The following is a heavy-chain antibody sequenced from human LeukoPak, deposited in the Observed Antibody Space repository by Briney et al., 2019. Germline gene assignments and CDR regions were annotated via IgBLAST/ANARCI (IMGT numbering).Heavy chain of an antibody. CDR3: ARGGVIYGSGSPPIDY. V-gene: IGHV1-69*06. J-gene: IGHJ4*02. Sequence: SVKVSCKASGGTFSSYAISWVRQAPGQGLEWMGGIIPIFGTANYAQKFQGRVAITADKSTSTAYMELSSLRSEDTDVYYCARGGVIYGSGSPPIDYWGQGTLVTVSS. CDR2: IIPIFGTA. CDR1: GGTFSSYA. D-gene: IGHD3-10*01.